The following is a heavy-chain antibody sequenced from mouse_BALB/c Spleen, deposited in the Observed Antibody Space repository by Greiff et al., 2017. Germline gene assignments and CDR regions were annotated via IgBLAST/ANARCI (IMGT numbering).Heavy chain of an antibody. J-gene: IGHJ4*01. CDR1: GFTFSDYY. CDR3: ARAGDYAYYYAMDY. V-gene: IGHV5-4*02. D-gene: IGHD2-4*01. Sequence: EVNVVESGGGLVKPGGSLKLSCAASGFTFSDYYMYWVRQTPEKRLEWVATISDGGSYTYYPDSVKGRFTISRDNAKNNLYLQMSSLKSEDTAMYYCARAGDYAYYYAMDYWGQGTSVTVSS. CDR2: ISDGGSYT.